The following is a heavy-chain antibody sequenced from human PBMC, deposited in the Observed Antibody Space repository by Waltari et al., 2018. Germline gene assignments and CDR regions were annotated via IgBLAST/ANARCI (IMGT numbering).Heavy chain of an antibody. J-gene: IGHJ4*02. CDR2: IDTSGGAI. Sequence: EVHLVESGGGLVQPGGSLRLSCAASGFTFSYYEMNWVRQAPGKGLGWLSYIDTSGGAIDYTESVKGRFTISRDNAENSLYLQMNSLRAEDTAVYYCARDRVIGMIAPRTPFDYWGQGTVVTVSS. CDR1: GFTFSYYE. CDR3: ARDRVIGMIAPRTPFDY. V-gene: IGHV3-48*03. D-gene: IGHD6-6*01.